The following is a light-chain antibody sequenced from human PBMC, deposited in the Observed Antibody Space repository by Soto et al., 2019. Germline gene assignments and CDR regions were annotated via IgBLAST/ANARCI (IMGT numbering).Light chain of an antibody. CDR3: SSYTTSSVL. CDR1: SSDVGGYDY. V-gene: IGLV2-14*01. J-gene: IGLJ2*01. Sequence: TQPASVSGSPGQSITISCTGTSSDVGGYDYVSWYQQHPGKAPKLMIFEVSHRPSGVSNRFSGSKSGNTASLTISGLQAEDEADYYCSSYTTSSVLFGGGTKLTVL. CDR2: EVS.